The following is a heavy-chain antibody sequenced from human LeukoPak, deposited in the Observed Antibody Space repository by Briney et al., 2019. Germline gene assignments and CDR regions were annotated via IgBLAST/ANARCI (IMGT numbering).Heavy chain of an antibody. CDR1: GYTFTSYW. CDR3: ARGDGYNSFDY. Sequence: GESLKISCKGSGYTFTSYWIGWVRQMPGKGLEWMGIIYPGDSATRYSPSFHGQTTISADKTISTAYLQWSSLKASDTAMYYCARGDGYNSFDYWGQGSLVNVSS. CDR2: IYPGDSAT. V-gene: IGHV5-51*01. D-gene: IGHD5-24*01. J-gene: IGHJ4*02.